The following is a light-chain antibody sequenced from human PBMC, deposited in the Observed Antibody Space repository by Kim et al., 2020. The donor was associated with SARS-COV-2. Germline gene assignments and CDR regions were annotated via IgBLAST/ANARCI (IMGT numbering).Light chain of an antibody. Sequence: NFMLTQPHSVSESPGKTVTISCTRSSGSIASNYVQWYQLRPGSAPTTVIYEDNQRPSGVPDRFSGSIDSSSNSASLTISGLKTEDEAGYYCQSYDSSNPVVCGGGTQLTVL. V-gene: IGLV6-57*04. CDR2: EDN. CDR3: QSYDSSNPVV. J-gene: IGLJ2*01. CDR1: SGSIASNY.